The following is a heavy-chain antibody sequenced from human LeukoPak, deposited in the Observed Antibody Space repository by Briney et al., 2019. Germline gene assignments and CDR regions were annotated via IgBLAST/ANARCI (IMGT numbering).Heavy chain of an antibody. D-gene: IGHD3-22*01. Sequence: TGGSVRLSCAASGFTFSGYRMSWARHAPGEGMEWVSSNTRRSNQIHYADSVKRRFPISRDNANNSLYLQMYSLRAEDTAVYYCVRDALPDYDSSGYLRPPKYDFYYWGQGTLVTVSS. V-gene: IGHV3-21*01. CDR1: GFTFSGYR. CDR2: NTRRSNQI. J-gene: IGHJ4*02. CDR3: VRDALPDYDSSGYLRPPKYDFYY.